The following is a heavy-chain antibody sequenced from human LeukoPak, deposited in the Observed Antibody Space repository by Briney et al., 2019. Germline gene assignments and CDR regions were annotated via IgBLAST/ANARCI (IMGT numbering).Heavy chain of an antibody. CDR3: ARGHFWSGYTYQDYFYYMDV. D-gene: IGHD3-3*02. V-gene: IGHV3-64*01. Sequence: GGSLRLSCAASGFSFSKFAMHWFRQAPGRGLESVSGISYNGDGTYYANSVKGRFTISRDNSKKTLYLQVGSLRVEDMGVYYCARGHFWSGYTYQDYFYYMDVWGKGTAVTVSS. CDR1: GFSFSKFA. J-gene: IGHJ6*03. CDR2: ISYNGDGT.